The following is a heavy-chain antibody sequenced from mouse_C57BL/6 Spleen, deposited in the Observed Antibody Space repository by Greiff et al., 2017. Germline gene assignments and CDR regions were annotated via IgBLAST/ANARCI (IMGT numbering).Heavy chain of an antibody. Sequence: VQLQQSGTELARPGASVKMSCKTSGYTFTSYWMHWVKQRPGQGLEWIGAIYPGNSDTSYNQKFKGKAKLTAVTSASTAYMELSSLTNEDSAVYYCTGITTVNYYAMDYWGQGTSVTVSS. CDR2: IYPGNSDT. J-gene: IGHJ4*01. CDR3: TGITTVNYYAMDY. CDR1: GYTFTSYW. D-gene: IGHD1-1*01. V-gene: IGHV1-5*01.